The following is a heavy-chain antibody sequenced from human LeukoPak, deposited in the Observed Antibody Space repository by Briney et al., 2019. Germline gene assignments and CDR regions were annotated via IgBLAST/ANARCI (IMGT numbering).Heavy chain of an antibody. CDR2: IRYDGSNK. Sequence: GGSLRLSCAASGFTFSSYGMHWVRQAPGKGLEWVAFIRYDGSNKYYADSVKGRFTISRDNSKNTLYLQMNSLRAEDTAVYYCAKERYCSSTSCYFWGSFDYWGQGTLVTVSS. D-gene: IGHD2-2*01. J-gene: IGHJ4*02. CDR3: AKERYCSSTSCYFWGSFDY. V-gene: IGHV3-30*02. CDR1: GFTFSSYG.